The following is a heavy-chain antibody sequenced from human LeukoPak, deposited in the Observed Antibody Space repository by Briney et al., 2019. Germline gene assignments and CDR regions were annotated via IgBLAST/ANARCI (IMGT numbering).Heavy chain of an antibody. Sequence: PGGSLRLPCAASGFTFSSYSMNWVRQAPGKGLEWVSSISSSSGYIYYADSVKGRFTISRDNAKNSLYLQMNSLRAEDTAVYYCARVFVSGSSYGMDVWGQGTTVTVSS. CDR1: GFTFSSYS. D-gene: IGHD3-10*01. J-gene: IGHJ6*02. CDR3: ARVFVSGSSYGMDV. V-gene: IGHV3-21*01. CDR2: ISSSSGYI.